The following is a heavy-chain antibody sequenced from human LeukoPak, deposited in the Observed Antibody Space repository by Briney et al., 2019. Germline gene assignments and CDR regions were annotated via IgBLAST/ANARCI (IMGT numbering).Heavy chain of an antibody. CDR2: IYSGGNT. Sequence: GGSLRLSCAASGFTVSSNYMSWVRQAPGKGLEWVSVIYSGGNTYYADSVKGRFTISRDNSKNTLYLQMNSLRGEDTAVYYCVRDEGFHGSRSSWGQGTLVTVSS. J-gene: IGHJ4*02. V-gene: IGHV3-66*01. D-gene: IGHD3-10*01. CDR1: GFTVSSNY. CDR3: VRDEGFHGSRSS.